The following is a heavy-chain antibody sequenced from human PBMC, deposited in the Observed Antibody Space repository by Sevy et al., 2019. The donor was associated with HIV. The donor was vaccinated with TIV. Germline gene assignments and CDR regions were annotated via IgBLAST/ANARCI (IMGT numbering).Heavy chain of an antibody. J-gene: IGHJ4*02. V-gene: IGHV3-15*01. CDR3: STDHRRDGIVVVPFEY. Sequence: GGSLRLSCAASGFTFSNAWMSWVRQSPGKGLEWVGRIRSKAGGGTTDYSKIVKGKFTITSDDSKDILYLQLNSLEPEDAAVYYCSTDHRRDGIVVVPFEYWGQGTLVTVSS. CDR2: IRSKAGGGTT. D-gene: IGHD2-15*01. CDR1: GFTFSNAW.